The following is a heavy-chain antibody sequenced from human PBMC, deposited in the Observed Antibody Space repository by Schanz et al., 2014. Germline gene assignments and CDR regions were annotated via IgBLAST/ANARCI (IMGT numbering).Heavy chain of an antibody. V-gene: IGHV3-11*01. CDR2: ISSSGSTI. CDR1: GFTFSDYY. D-gene: IGHD7-27*01. CDR3: ARENLNWEAFDI. J-gene: IGHJ3*02. Sequence: PGGSLRLSCAASGFTFSDYYMSWIRQAPGKGLEWVSYISSSGSTIYYADSVKGRFTISRDNAKNSLYLEMTSLRGEDTAVYYCARENLNWEAFDIWGQGTVVTVSS.